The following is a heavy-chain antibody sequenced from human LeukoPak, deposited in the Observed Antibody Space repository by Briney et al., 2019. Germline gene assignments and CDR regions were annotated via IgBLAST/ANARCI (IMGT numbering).Heavy chain of an antibody. Sequence: ASVKVSCKASGYTFTSYGISWVRQAPGQGLEWMGWINPNSGGTNYAQKFQGWVTMTRDTSISTAYMELSRLRSDDTAVYYCARDLWDSAVYYYYGMDVWGQGTTVTVSS. D-gene: IGHD1-26*01. V-gene: IGHV1-2*04. J-gene: IGHJ6*02. CDR3: ARDLWDSAVYYYYGMDV. CDR1: GYTFTSYG. CDR2: INPNSGGT.